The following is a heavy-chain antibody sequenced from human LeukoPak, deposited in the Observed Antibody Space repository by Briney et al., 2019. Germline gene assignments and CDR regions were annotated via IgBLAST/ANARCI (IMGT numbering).Heavy chain of an antibody. V-gene: IGHV4-39*01. CDR2: NSGST. Sequence: PSETLSLTCTVSGGSISSSSYYWGWIRQPPGKGLEWIGTNSGSTYYNPSLQSQVTISVDSSKNQFSLRLSSVTAADTAVYYCARELQGRGTFDYWGQGTPVTVSS. D-gene: IGHD1-26*01. J-gene: IGHJ4*02. CDR3: ARELQGRGTFDY. CDR1: GGSISSSSYY.